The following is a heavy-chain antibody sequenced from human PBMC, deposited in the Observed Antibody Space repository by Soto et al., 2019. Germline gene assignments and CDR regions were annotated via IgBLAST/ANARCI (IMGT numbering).Heavy chain of an antibody. CDR3: AKVGGSSGAASSRHPNWFDP. CDR2: ISGSGGST. J-gene: IGHJ5*02. Sequence: GGSLRLSCAASGFTFSSYAMSWVRQAPGKGLEWVSAISGSGGSTYYADSVKGRFTISRDNSKNTLYLQMNSLRAEDTAVYYCAKVGGSSGAASSRHPNWFDPWGQGTLVTVSS. CDR1: GFTFSSYA. D-gene: IGHD6-6*01. V-gene: IGHV3-23*01.